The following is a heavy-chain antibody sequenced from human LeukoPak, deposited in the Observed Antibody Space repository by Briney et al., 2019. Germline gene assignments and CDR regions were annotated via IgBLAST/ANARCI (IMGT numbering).Heavy chain of an antibody. CDR2: IWYDGGNK. D-gene: IGHD2-15*01. V-gene: IGHV3-33*01. CDR1: GFTFSNYG. Sequence: GGSLRLSCAASGFTFSNYGMHWVRQAPGKGLEWVAVIWYDGGNKYYADSVKGRFTISRDNSKNMLYLQMSSLRAEDTAVYYCARVADIVVVVAAMDYWGQGTLVTVSS. CDR3: ARVADIVVVVAAMDY. J-gene: IGHJ4*02.